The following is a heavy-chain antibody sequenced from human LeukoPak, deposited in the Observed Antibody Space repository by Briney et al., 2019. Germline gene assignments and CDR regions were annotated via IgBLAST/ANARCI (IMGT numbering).Heavy chain of an antibody. CDR2: ISGSGGST. D-gene: IGHD3-10*01. Sequence: GGSLRLSCAASGLAFSSYAMSWVRQAPGKGLEWVSAISGSGGSTYYADSVKGRFTISRDNSKNTLYLQMNSLRAEDTAVYYCALLWFGELLPDYWGQGTLVTVSS. V-gene: IGHV3-23*01. J-gene: IGHJ4*02. CDR1: GLAFSSYA. CDR3: ALLWFGELLPDY.